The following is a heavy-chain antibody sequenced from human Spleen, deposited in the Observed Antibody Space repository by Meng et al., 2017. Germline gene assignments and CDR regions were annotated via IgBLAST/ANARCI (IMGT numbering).Heavy chain of an antibody. CDR1: GGSISSSSYY. V-gene: IGHV4-39*07. CDR2: IYHGGST. D-gene: IGHD3-10*01. J-gene: IGHJ4*02. CDR3: ARLWFGESFFDY. Sequence: SETLSLTCTVSGGSISSSSYYWGWIRQPPGKGLEWIGSIYHGGSTYYNPSLKSRVTISVDTSKNQFSLKLSSVTAADTAVYYCARLWFGESFFDYWGQGTLVTVSS.